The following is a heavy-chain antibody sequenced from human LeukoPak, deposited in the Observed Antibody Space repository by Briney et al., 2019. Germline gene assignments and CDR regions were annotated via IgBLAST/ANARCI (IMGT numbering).Heavy chain of an antibody. CDR2: IKQDGSEK. J-gene: IGHJ3*02. D-gene: IGHD3-3*01. CDR1: GFTFSSYW. CDR3: ARENFENDFWSGYLRDAFDI. V-gene: IGHV3-7*01. Sequence: GGSLRLSCAASGFTFSSYWMSWVRQAPGKGLEWVANIKQDGSEKYYVDSVKGRFTISRDNAKNSLYLQMNSLRAEDTAVYYCARENFENDFWSGYLRDAFDIWGQGTMVTVSS.